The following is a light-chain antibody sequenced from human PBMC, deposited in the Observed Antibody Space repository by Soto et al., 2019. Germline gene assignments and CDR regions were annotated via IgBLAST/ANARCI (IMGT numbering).Light chain of an antibody. CDR2: EVS. J-gene: IGLJ2*01. Sequence: QSALTQPPSVSGSPGQSVTISCTGTTSDIDNYDSVSWYQQVPGTAPKAMIYEVSSRPSGVSNRFSGSKSGNTASLTISGLQAEDEAYYYCSSYTTSTSFILFGGGTKLTVL. CDR3: SSYTTSTSFIL. CDR1: TSDIDNYDS. V-gene: IGLV2-18*02.